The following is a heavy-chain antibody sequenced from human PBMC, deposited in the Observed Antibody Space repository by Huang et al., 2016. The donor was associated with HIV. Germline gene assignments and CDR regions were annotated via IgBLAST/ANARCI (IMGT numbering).Heavy chain of an antibody. CDR2: IDYSGST. J-gene: IGHJ4*02. V-gene: IGHV4-59*11. Sequence: QVQLQESGPGLVKPSETLSLTCTVSGGSISPHYWSWIRQPPGKGLEWIGSIDYSGSTNYRPAVKGGVTILLDTSKSQFSLRVNSVTAADTAMYYCARDHHDFWRGYRRMYFFDHWGQGTLVTVSS. CDR1: GGSISPHY. D-gene: IGHD3-3*01. CDR3: ARDHHDFWRGYRRMYFFDH.